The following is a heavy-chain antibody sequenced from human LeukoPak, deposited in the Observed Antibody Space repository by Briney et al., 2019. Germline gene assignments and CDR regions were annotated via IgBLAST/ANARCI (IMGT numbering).Heavy chain of an antibody. CDR1: GGSISSYY. J-gene: IGHJ4*02. V-gene: IGHV4-59*01. D-gene: IGHD3-10*01. Sequence: PSETLSLTCTVSGGSISSYYWSWIRQPPGKGLEWIGYIYYSGSTNYNPSLKSRVTISVDTSKNQFSLKLSSVTAADTAVYYCARSKDYGSGSYYNVIDYWGQGTLVTVSS. CDR3: ARSKDYGSGSYYNVIDY. CDR2: IYYSGST.